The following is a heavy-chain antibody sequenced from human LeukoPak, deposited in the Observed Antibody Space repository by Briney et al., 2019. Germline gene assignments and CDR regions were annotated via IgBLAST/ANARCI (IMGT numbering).Heavy chain of an antibody. CDR2: VWYDGSNE. V-gene: IGHV3-33*01. CDR1: GFTFNTYG. J-gene: IGHJ6*03. D-gene: IGHD3-3*01. Sequence: GRSLRLSCTASGFTFNTYGMHWVRQAPGKGLEWVAVVWYDGSNENYADSVKGRFTISRENSRNTLYPQMNSLRAEDTAVYYCARDVAWSGRYWGAKYYYYMDVWGTGTTVIVSS. CDR3: ARDVAWSGRYWGAKYYYYMDV.